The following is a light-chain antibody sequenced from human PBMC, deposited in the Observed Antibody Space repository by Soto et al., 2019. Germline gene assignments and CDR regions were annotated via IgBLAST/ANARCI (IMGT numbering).Light chain of an antibody. V-gene: IGKV3-20*01. CDR2: GAS. J-gene: IGKJ3*01. Sequence: EIVLTQSPGTLSLSPGERATLSCRANQIVSSTYLAWYQHKPGQAPRLLIYGASSRATGIPDRFSGSGSGTDFTLTISRLEPEDFAVYYCQQFGGSPFAFGPGTKVEIK. CDR3: QQFGGSPFA. CDR1: QIVSSTY.